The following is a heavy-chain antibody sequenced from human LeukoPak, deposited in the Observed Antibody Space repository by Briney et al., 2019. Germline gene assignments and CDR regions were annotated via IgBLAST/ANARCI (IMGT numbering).Heavy chain of an antibody. Sequence: PGGSLRLSCAASGFTFSSYSMNWVRQAPGEGLEWVSSISSSSSYIYYADSVKGRFTISRDNAKNSLYLQMNSLRAEDTAVYYCAREDSGYDSPSSYYYYGMDVWGQGTTVTVSS. CDR1: GFTFSSYS. CDR2: ISSSSSYI. J-gene: IGHJ6*02. D-gene: IGHD5-12*01. CDR3: AREDSGYDSPSSYYYYGMDV. V-gene: IGHV3-21*01.